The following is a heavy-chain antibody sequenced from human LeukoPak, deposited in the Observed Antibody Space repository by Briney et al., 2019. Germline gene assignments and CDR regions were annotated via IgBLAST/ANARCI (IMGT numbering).Heavy chain of an antibody. CDR1: GATFSSYA. D-gene: IGHD3-10*01. CDR2: ISYDGSSK. CDR3: AKDFTHYYGSGSYVFDY. V-gene: IGHV3-30*18. J-gene: IGHJ4*02. Sequence: GGSLRLSCVVSGATFSSYAMHWVRQAPGKGLEWVAVISYDGSSKYYADSVKGRFTISRDSSLSLQMDSLRAEDTAVYYCAKDFTHYYGSGSYVFDYWGQGTLVTVSS.